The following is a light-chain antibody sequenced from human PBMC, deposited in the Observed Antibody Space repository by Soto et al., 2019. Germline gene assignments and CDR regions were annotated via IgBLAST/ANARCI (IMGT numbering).Light chain of an antibody. CDR2: GAT. Sequence: EVVMTQFPATLSVSPGQSATISCRASQRVYIYLACSQQKPGQATRLLIFGATNRSTGIPARFSGSGAGTEFNLTISSLQAEDVGVYCCQQYDDWMRLTVGGATKGEIK. CDR3: QQYDDWMRLT. V-gene: IGKV3D-15*01. J-gene: IGKJ4*01. CDR1: QRVYIY.